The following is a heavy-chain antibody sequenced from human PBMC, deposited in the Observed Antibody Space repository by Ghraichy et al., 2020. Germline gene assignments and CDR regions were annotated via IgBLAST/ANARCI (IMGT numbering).Heavy chain of an antibody. D-gene: IGHD3-3*01. CDR1: GYTFTGYY. Sequence: ASVKVSCKASGYTFTGYYMHWVRQAPGQGLEWMGWINPNSGGTNYAQKFQGRVTMTRDTSISTAYMELSRLRSDDTAVYYCARVPIGGSGYYIGWFDPWGQGTLVTVSS. CDR2: INPNSGGT. CDR3: ARVPIGGSGYYIGWFDP. V-gene: IGHV1-2*02. J-gene: IGHJ5*02.